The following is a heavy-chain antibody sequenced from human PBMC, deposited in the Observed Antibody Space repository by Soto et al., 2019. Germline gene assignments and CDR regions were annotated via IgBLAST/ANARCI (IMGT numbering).Heavy chain of an antibody. V-gene: IGHV3-23*01. J-gene: IGHJ4*02. Sequence: GGSLRLSCAASGFTFSNFAMIWVRQAPGKGLEWVSGISASGGGTHYADSVKGRFTISRDNSKNTLKLQMNSVRAEDTAVYYCAKLAYSSTDYWGQGTLVTVSS. CDR3: AKLAYSSTDY. D-gene: IGHD6-13*01. CDR2: ISASGGGT. CDR1: GFTFSNFA.